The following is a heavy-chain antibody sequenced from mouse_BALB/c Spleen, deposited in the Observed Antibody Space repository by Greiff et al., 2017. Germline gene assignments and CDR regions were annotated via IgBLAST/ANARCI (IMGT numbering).Heavy chain of an antibody. Sequence: QVQLQQSGSVLVRPGASVKLSCKASGYTFTSSWMHWAKQRPGQGLEWIGEIHPNSGNTNYNEKFKGKATLTVDTSSSTAYVDLSSLTSEDSAVYYCAREWNGSSFAYWGQGTLVTVSA. J-gene: IGHJ3*01. CDR3: AREWNGSSFAY. CDR1: GYTFTSSW. V-gene: IGHV1S130*01. CDR2: IHPNSGNT. D-gene: IGHD2-2*01.